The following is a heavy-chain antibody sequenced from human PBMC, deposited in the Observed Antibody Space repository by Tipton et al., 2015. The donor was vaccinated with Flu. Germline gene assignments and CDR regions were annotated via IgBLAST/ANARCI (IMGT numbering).Heavy chain of an antibody. V-gene: IGHV4-39*01. D-gene: IGHD2-8*01. Sequence: GLVKPSETLSLICTVSGDSISSDYWGWIRQPPGKGLEWIGTIYSSGSTYFNPSLRSRVTISVDTSKHQFSLRLSSVTAADTAIYYCARMYGPFNWFDPWGQGTLVTVSS. CDR1: GDSISSDY. J-gene: IGHJ5*02. CDR3: ARMYGPFNWFDP. CDR2: IYSSGST.